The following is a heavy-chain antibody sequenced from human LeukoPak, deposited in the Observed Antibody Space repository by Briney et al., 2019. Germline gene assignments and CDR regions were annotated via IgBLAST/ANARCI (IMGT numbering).Heavy chain of an antibody. CDR1: GFTFSRYG. CDR3: ARRAPSHDFDD. J-gene: IGHJ4*02. V-gene: IGHV3-30*04. CDR2: ISYDGSNK. Sequence: PPGGSLRLSCAASGFTFSRYGMHWVRQAPGKGLEWVTAISYDGSNKYYADSVKGRFTISRDNAKNSLYLQMNSLRVEDTALYYCARRAPSHDFDDWGQGTLVTVSS.